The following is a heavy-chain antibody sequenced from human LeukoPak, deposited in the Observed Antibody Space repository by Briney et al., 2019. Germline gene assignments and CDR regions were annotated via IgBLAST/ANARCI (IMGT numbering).Heavy chain of an antibody. CDR3: AIMHPYYDGSGYWVQ. Sequence: GGSLRLSCAASGFTFSSYAMGWVRQAPGKGLEWVSGISTSGGSTSYADSVKGRFTISRDNHRNTLYMQMNSLRAEDTALYYCAIMHPYYDGSGYWVQWGQGTLVTVSS. D-gene: IGHD3-22*01. CDR2: ISTSGGST. CDR1: GFTFSSYA. J-gene: IGHJ4*02. V-gene: IGHV3-23*01.